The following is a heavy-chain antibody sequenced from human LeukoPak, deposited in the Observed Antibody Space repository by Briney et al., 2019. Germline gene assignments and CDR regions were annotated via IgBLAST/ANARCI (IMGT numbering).Heavy chain of an antibody. J-gene: IGHJ4*02. Sequence: PGGSLRLSCAASGFTFSSSPMNWVRQAQGKGLEWVSYISSSSTIYYADSVKGRFTISRDNAKNSLYLQMNSLRVEDTAVYYCARSGDYWGQGTLVTVSS. CDR1: GFTFSSSP. CDR3: ARSGDY. CDR2: ISSSSTI. V-gene: IGHV3-48*01.